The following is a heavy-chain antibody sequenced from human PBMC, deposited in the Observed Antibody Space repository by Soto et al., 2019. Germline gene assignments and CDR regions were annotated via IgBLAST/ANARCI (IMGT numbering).Heavy chain of an antibody. D-gene: IGHD2-2*01. CDR3: ASTPAAPYYYYYMDV. CDR2: IYYSGST. J-gene: IGHJ6*03. Sequence: PSETLSLTCTVSGGSICSYYWSWIRQPPGKGLEWFWHIYYSGSTNYNPSLKSRVTISVDTSKNQFSLKLSSVTAADTAVYYCASTPAAPYYYYYMDVWGKGTTVTVSS. CDR1: GGSICSYY. V-gene: IGHV4-59*01.